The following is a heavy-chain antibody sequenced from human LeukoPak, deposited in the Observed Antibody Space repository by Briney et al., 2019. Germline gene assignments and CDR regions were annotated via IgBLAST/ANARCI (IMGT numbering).Heavy chain of an antibody. D-gene: IGHD3-3*01. Sequence: SETLSLTCTVSGGSISNYYWSWIRQSPVKGLEWIGFIYYSGSTNYNPSLKSRVTISVDTSKNQFSLKLSSVTAADTAVYYCAREAITIFGVVRTQTTYGPHRFDPWGQGTLVTVSS. V-gene: IGHV4-59*01. CDR2: IYYSGST. CDR1: GGSISNYY. CDR3: AREAITIFGVVRTQTTYGPHRFDP. J-gene: IGHJ5*02.